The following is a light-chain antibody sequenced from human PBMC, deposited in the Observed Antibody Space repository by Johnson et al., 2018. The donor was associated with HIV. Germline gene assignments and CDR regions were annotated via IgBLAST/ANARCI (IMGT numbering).Light chain of an antibody. CDR1: NSNFGNYY. CDR2: DNH. V-gene: IGLV1-51*01. CDR3: GTWDTSLSAYV. J-gene: IGLJ1*01. Sequence: SVLTQPPSVSAAPGQKVTISCSGNNSNFGNYYLSWYQHLPGKAPKLLIYDNHKRPSGIPDRFSGSKSGTSATLAITGLQAGDEADYYCGTWDTSLSAYVFGTGTKVTVL.